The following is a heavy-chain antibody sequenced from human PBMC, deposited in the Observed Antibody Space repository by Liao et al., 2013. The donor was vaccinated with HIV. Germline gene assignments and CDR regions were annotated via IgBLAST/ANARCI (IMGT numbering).Heavy chain of an antibody. CDR3: ARAPTGDAFDI. CDR1: GGSISSGSYY. J-gene: IGHJ3*02. CDR2: IYTSGST. Sequence: QVQLQESGPGLVKPSQTLSLTCTVSGGSISSGSYYWSWIRQPAGKGLEWIGRIYTSGSTNSNPSLKSRVTISVDTSKNQFSLKLSSMTAADTAVYFCARAPTGDAFDIWGQGDSGHRLF. V-gene: IGHV4-61*02. D-gene: IGHD1-1*01.